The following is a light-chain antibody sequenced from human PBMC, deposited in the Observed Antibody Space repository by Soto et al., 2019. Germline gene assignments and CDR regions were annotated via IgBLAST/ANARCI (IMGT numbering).Light chain of an antibody. Sequence: DIQMTQSPSSLSASVGDIFTITFLASQSISSYLNWYQQKPGKAPKLLIYAASSLQSGVPSRFSGSGSGTDFTLTISSLQPEDFATYYCQQSYSTPRTFGQGTKVDIK. CDR1: QSISSY. J-gene: IGKJ1*01. CDR3: QQSYSTPRT. CDR2: AAS. V-gene: IGKV1-39*01.